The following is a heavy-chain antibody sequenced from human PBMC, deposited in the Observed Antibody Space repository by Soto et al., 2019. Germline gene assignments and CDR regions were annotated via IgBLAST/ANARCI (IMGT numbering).Heavy chain of an antibody. V-gene: IGHV3-30*18. J-gene: IGHJ4*02. D-gene: IGHD3-16*01. CDR3: AKGGPSDY. Sequence: QVQLVESGGGVVQPGRSLRLSCAASGFTFSSYGMHLVRQAPGQGLEWVAVISYDGSNKYYADSVKGRFTISRDTSKNTLYLQMNRRRAEDTAVYYFAKGGPSDYWGQGTLVTVSS. CDR1: GFTFSSYG. CDR2: ISYDGSNK.